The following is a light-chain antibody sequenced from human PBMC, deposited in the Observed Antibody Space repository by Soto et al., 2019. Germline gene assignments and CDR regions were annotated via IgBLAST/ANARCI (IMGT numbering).Light chain of an antibody. V-gene: IGLV1-40*01. CDR2: ANT. Sequence: QSVLTQPPSVSGAPGQRVTISCTGSSSNIGANYDVHWYQVLPGTAPKLLIYANTNRPSGVPDRFSGSKSGTSASLAITGLQAEDEADYYCCSYAGSSTSYVVFGGGTKLTVL. J-gene: IGLJ2*01. CDR1: SSNIGANYD. CDR3: CSYAGSSTSYVV.